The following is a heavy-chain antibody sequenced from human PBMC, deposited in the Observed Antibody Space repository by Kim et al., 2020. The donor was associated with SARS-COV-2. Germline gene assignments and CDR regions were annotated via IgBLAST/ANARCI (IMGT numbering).Heavy chain of an antibody. J-gene: IGHJ3*02. D-gene: IGHD2-21*02. Sequence: SETLSLTCTVSGGSISSSSYYWGWIRQPPGKELEWIGSIYYSGSTYYNPSLKTRVTISVDTSKNQFSLKLSSVTAADTAVYYCAREGVVVTAGSFAFDIWGQGRMVTVSS. CDR2: IYYSGST. CDR1: GGSISSSSYY. V-gene: IGHV4-39*07. CDR3: AREGVVVTAGSFAFDI.